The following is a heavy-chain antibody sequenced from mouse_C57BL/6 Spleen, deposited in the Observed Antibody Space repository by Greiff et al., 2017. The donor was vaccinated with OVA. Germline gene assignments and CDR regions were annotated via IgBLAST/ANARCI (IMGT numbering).Heavy chain of an antibody. J-gene: IGHJ4*01. V-gene: IGHV1-53*01. CDR3: ARGGTYYYAMDY. Sequence: QVQLQQSGTELVKPGASVKLSCKASGYTFTSYWMHWVKQRPGQGLEWIGNINPSNGGTNYNEKFKSKATLTVDKSSSTAYMQLSSLTSEDSAVYYCARGGTYYYAMDYWGQGTSVTVSS. CDR1: GYTFTSYW. CDR2: INPSNGGT. D-gene: IGHD3-3*01.